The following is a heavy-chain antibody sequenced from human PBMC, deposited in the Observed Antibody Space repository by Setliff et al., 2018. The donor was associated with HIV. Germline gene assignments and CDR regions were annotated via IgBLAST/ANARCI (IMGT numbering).Heavy chain of an antibody. D-gene: IGHD3-10*01. J-gene: IGHJ4*02. CDR2: INHSGST. CDR1: GGSFSGYY. CDR3: ARPALGIGGGSRFDN. V-gene: IGHV4-34*01. Sequence: PSETLSLTCAVYGGSFSGYYWSWIRQPPGKGLEWIGEINHSGSTNYNPSLKSRVTISVDTSENQFSLKLSSVTAADTAVYYCARPALGIGGGSRFDNWGQGTRVTVSS.